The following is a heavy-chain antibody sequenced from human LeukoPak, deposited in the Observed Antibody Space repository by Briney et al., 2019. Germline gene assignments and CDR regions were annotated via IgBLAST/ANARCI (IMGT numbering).Heavy chain of an antibody. CDR1: GFTFSSYS. J-gene: IGHJ3*02. CDR2: ISSSSSYI. D-gene: IGHD6-19*01. V-gene: IGHV3-21*01. Sequence: GGSLRLSCAASGFTFSSYSMNWVRQAPGEGLEWVSSISSSSSYIYYADSVKGRFTISRDNAKNSLYLQMNSLRAEDTAVYYCARDPYSSGWYKDAFDIWGQGTMVTVSS. CDR3: ARDPYSSGWYKDAFDI.